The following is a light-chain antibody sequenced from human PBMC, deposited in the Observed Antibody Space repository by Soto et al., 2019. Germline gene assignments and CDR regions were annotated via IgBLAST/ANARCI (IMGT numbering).Light chain of an antibody. Sequence: QSVLTQPPSVSGAPGQRVTIPCTGTSSSIGAGYDVHWYQQLPGTAPKLLIYGNNNRPSGVPDRFSGSKSGTSASLAITGLQAEDEADYYCQSYDSSLRGQWVFGGGTKLTVL. J-gene: IGLJ3*02. CDR1: SSSIGAGYD. CDR3: QSYDSSLRGQWV. V-gene: IGLV1-40*01. CDR2: GNN.